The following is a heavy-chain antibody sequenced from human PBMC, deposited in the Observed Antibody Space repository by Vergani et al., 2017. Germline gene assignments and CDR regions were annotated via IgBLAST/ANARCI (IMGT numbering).Heavy chain of an antibody. CDR3: ARTRLYSSGWYDY. D-gene: IGHD6-19*01. CDR1: GGSISSSSYY. J-gene: IGHJ4*02. Sequence: QLQLQESGPGLVKPSETLSLTCTVSGGSISSSSYYWSWIRQPPGTGLEWIGEINHSGSTNYNPSLKSRVTISVDTAKIQFSLKLSSVTAADTAVYYCARTRLYSSGWYDYWGQGTLVTVSS. V-gene: IGHV4-39*07. CDR2: INHSGST.